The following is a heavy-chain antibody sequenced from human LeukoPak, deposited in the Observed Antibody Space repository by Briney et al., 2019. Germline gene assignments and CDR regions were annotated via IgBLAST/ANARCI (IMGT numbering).Heavy chain of an antibody. Sequence: ASVKVSCKASGYTFSGYYIHWVRQAPGQGLEWMGWINPNSGDTISAQKFQGRVTMTRDTSISTAYMELSRLRSDDTAVYYCARLHDYGDYAIRWYYFDYWGQGTLVTVSS. D-gene: IGHD4-17*01. J-gene: IGHJ4*02. CDR3: ARLHDYGDYAIRWYYFDY. CDR2: INPNSGDT. V-gene: IGHV1-2*02. CDR1: GYTFSGYY.